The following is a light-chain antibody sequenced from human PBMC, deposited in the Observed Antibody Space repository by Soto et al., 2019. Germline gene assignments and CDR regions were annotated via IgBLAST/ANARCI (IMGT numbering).Light chain of an antibody. Sequence: EIVMTQSPATLSVSPGERATLSCRASQSVSSNLAWYQQKLGQAPRLLIYGASTRATGIPARFSGSGSGTEFTLTISSLQSEDFAVYYCQQYNNWPSTFGQGTKVEIK. J-gene: IGKJ1*01. CDR2: GAS. CDR3: QQYNNWPST. CDR1: QSVSSN. V-gene: IGKV3-15*01.